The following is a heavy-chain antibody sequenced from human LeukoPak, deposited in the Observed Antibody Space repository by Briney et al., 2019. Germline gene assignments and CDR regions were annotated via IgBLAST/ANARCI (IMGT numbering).Heavy chain of an antibody. CDR2: ISGSGGST. CDR3: ARFQRRSVVVPAATIDY. D-gene: IGHD2-2*01. V-gene: IGHV3-23*01. Sequence: PGGSLRLSCAASGFTFSSYAMSWVRQAPGKGLEWVSAISGSGGSTYYADSVKGRFTISRDNSNNTLYLQMNSLRAEDTAVYYCARFQRRSVVVPAATIDYWGQGTLVTVSS. CDR1: GFTFSSYA. J-gene: IGHJ4*02.